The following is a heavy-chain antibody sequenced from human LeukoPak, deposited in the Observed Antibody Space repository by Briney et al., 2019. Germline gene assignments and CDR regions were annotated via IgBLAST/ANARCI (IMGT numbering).Heavy chain of an antibody. CDR1: GFTFDDYA. Sequence: GGSLRLSCAASGFTFDDYAMHWVRQAPGKGLEWVSLISWDGGSTYYADSVKGRFTISGDNSKNSLYLQMNSLRAEDTALYYCAKVGFRGGLDYWGQGTLVTVSS. CDR3: AKVGFRGGLDY. CDR2: ISWDGGST. V-gene: IGHV3-43D*03. J-gene: IGHJ4*02. D-gene: IGHD5-12*01.